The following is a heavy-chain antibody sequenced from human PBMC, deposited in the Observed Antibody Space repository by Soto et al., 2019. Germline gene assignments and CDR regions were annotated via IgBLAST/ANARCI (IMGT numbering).Heavy chain of an antibody. Sequence: QVQLVESGGGVVQPGRSLRLSCAASGFTFSSYAMHWVRQAPGKGLEWVAVISYDGSNKYYADSVKGRFTISRDNSKNTLFLQMNSLRAEDTAVYYCAREIGTSLDCWGQGTLVTVSS. D-gene: IGHD6-13*01. CDR1: GFTFSSYA. J-gene: IGHJ4*02. CDR2: ISYDGSNK. V-gene: IGHV3-30*14. CDR3: AREIGTSLDC.